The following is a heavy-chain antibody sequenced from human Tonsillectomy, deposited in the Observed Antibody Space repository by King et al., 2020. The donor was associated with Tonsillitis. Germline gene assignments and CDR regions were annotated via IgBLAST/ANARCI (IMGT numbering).Heavy chain of an antibody. J-gene: IGHJ4*02. Sequence: QLVQSGGGVVQPGRSLRLSCAASGFTFSSYAMHWVRQAPGKGLEWVAVISYDGSNKYYADSVKGRFTISRDNSKNTLYLQMNSLRAEDTAVYYCARDPGTKYSFDYWGQGTLVTVSS. CDR1: GFTFSSYA. CDR3: ARDPGTKYSFDY. CDR2: ISYDGSNK. V-gene: IGHV3-30*04.